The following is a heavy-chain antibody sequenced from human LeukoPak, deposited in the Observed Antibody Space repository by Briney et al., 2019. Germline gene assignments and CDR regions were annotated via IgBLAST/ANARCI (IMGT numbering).Heavy chain of an antibody. V-gene: IGHV4-34*01. CDR1: GGSFSGYY. J-gene: IGHJ4*02. CDR3: ATGHYYDSSGYYYVTTKFDY. D-gene: IGHD3-22*01. Sequence: PSETLSLTCAVYGGSFSGYYWSWIRQPPGKGLEWIGEINHSGSTNYNPSLKSRVTISVDTSKNQFSLKLSSVTAADTAVYYCATGHYYDSSGYYYVTTKFDYWGQGTLVTVSS. CDR2: INHSGST.